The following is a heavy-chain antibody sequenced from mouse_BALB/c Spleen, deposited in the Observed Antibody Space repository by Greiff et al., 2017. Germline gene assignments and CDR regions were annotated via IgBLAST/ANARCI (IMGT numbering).Heavy chain of an antibody. J-gene: IGHJ1*01. D-gene: IGHD2-2*01. CDR3: ARRWLRHWYFDV. CDR1: GFTFSSYG. Sequence: EVQVVESGGDLVKPGGSLKLSCAASGFTFSSYGMSWVRQTPDKRLEWVATISSGGSYTYYPDSVKGRFTISRDNAKNTLYLQMSSLKSEDTAMYYCARRWLRHWYFDVWGAGTTVTVSS. CDR2: ISSGGSYT. V-gene: IGHV5-6*01.